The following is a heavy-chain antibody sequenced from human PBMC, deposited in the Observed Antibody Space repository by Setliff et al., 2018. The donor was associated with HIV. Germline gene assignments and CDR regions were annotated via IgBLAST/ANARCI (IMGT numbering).Heavy chain of an antibody. V-gene: IGHV3-11*05. J-gene: IGHJ6*04. CDR3: ARDRILDV. D-gene: IGHD2-15*01. CDR1: GGSFSDNY. Sequence: LSLTCAVYGGSFSDNYMSWIRQAPGKGLEWVSYISSSSSYTNYADSVKGRFTMSRDNAKNSLYLQMNSLRAEDTAVYYCARDRILDVWGKGTTVTVSS. CDR2: ISSSSSYT.